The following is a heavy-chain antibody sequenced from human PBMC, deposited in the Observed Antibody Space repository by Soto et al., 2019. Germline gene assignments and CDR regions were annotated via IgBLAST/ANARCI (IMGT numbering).Heavy chain of an antibody. V-gene: IGHV4-59*01. CDR1: GGSISTYY. CDR3: ARPSVAGSWGPFDY. D-gene: IGHD6-19*01. Sequence: QVQLQESGPGLVKPSETLSLTCTVSGGSISTYYCNWVRQPPGKGLEWIGNIYYTGSTNYNPSLKSRLPISVDTSKNQFSLQLSSVTAADTAVYYCARPSVAGSWGPFDYWGQGTLVTVSS. CDR2: IYYTGST. J-gene: IGHJ4*02.